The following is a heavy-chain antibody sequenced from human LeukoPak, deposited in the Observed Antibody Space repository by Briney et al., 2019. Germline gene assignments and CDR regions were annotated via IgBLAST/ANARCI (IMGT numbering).Heavy chain of an antibody. J-gene: IGHJ4*02. D-gene: IGHD2-8*01. CDR3: ARDPPAVLIDTYG. Sequence: GGSLRLSCTASGFIVTNNYINWVRQAPGKGLEWVSLVYSGGSTYYADSVKGRFTISRDNSKNMVYLQMNSLRAEDTAMYYCARDPPAVLIDTYGWAQGPLVTVSS. CDR1: GFIVTNNY. CDR2: VYSGGST. V-gene: IGHV3-66*01.